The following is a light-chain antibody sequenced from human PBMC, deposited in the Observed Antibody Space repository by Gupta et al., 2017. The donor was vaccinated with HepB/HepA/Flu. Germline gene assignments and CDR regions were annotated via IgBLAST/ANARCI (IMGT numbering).Light chain of an antibody. CDR2: DVS. Sequence: QSALTQPASVSGSPGKSLNISCTGTISDVGGYNYVSWYQQHPGKAPKLMIYDVSNRPSGISNRFSGSKSGNTASLTISGLQAEDEADYYCSSYTINSTKVFGGGTKLTVL. CDR3: SSYTINSTKV. J-gene: IGLJ3*02. CDR1: ISDVGGYNY. V-gene: IGLV2-14*03.